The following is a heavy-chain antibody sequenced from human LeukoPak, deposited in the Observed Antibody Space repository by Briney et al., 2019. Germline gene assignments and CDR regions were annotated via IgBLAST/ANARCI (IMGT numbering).Heavy chain of an antibody. Sequence: GASVKVSCKGSGYTFTGYCMRWVRQAPGQGLEWMGWVNLNNGGRNYEQKFQGRVSMARDTSISTAYMELRRLRSDDTAVYYCARGLGAAAGRVFDYWGQGTLVTVSS. CDR2: VNLNNGGR. CDR3: ARGLGAAAGRVFDY. V-gene: IGHV1-2*02. D-gene: IGHD6-13*01. CDR1: GYTFTGYC. J-gene: IGHJ4*02.